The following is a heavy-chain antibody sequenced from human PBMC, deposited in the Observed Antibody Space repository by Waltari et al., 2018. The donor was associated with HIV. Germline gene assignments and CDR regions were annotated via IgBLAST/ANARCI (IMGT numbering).Heavy chain of an antibody. CDR1: GGSFSGYY. D-gene: IGHD3-22*01. Sequence: QVQLQQWGAGLLKPSETLSLTCAVYGGSFSGYYWSWIRQPPGKGLEWIGEINHRGSTNYNPSLKSRVTISGDTSKNQFSLKLSSVTAADTAVYYCARPNYYDSSGYFNYWGQGTLVTVSS. J-gene: IGHJ4*02. CDR3: ARPNYYDSSGYFNY. CDR2: INHRGST. V-gene: IGHV4-34*01.